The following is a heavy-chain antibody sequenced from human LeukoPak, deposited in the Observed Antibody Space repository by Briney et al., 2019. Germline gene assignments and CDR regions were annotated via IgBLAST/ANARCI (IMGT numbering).Heavy chain of an antibody. D-gene: IGHD6-6*01. CDR3: ARDSSSPPYYFDY. Sequence: GGSLRLSCAASGFTFSSYAMSWVRQAPGKGLEWVSAISGSGGSTYYADSVKGRFTISRDNSKNTLYLQMNSLRAEDTAVYYCARDSSSPPYYFDYWGQGTLVTVSS. CDR2: ISGSGGST. V-gene: IGHV3-23*01. J-gene: IGHJ4*02. CDR1: GFTFSSYA.